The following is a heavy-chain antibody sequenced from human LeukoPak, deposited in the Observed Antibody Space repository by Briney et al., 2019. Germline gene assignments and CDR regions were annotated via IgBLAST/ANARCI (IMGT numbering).Heavy chain of an antibody. CDR1: GYTFTSYG. CDR3: ARDSYGSGSYYYYYYGMDV. D-gene: IGHD3-10*01. J-gene: IGHJ6*02. V-gene: IGHV1-18*01. CDR2: ISAYNGNT. Sequence: ASVKVSCKASGYTFTSYGISWMRQAPGQGLEWMGWISAYNGNTNYAQKLQGRVTMTTDTSTSTAYMELRSLRSDDTAVYYCARDSYGSGSYYYYYYGMDVWGQGTTVTVSS.